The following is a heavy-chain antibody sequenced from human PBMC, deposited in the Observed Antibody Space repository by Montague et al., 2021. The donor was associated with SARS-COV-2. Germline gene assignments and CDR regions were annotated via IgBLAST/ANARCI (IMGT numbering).Heavy chain of an antibody. V-gene: IGHV4-59*02. CDR2: VYYSRSS. D-gene: IGHD1-26*01. CDR1: GDSVSHDF. Sequence: SETLSLTCTVSGDSVSHDFWAWIRQPPGKGLEWIGYVYYSRSSSYNPSLRGRVSIAVDTSKSQFSLRLSTVTAADTAIYYCVRDPASSGSGTFYDYWGQGTLVAVSS. CDR3: VRDPASSGSGTFYDY. J-gene: IGHJ4*02.